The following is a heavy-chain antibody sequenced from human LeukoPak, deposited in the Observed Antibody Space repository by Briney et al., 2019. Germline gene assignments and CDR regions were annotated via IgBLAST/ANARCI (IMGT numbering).Heavy chain of an antibody. J-gene: IGHJ3*02. V-gene: IGHV3-23*01. CDR1: GFAFSNYA. CDR2: ITGSGGST. CDR3: ARALNGFDI. Sequence: GGSLRLSRATSGFAFSNYAMSWVRQAPGRGLEWVSAITGSGGSTYYADSVKGRFTISRDNSRNTLYLQMNSLRAEDTAVYYCARALNGFDIWGPGTLVTVSS.